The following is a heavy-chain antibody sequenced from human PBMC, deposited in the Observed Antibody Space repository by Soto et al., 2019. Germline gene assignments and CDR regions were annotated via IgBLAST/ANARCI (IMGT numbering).Heavy chain of an antibody. Sequence: QVQLVQSGAEVREPGSSVKVSCEASGGTFRSYAINWVRQAPGQGLEWMGGIIPMFGKPNYAEKFLGRVTISADESTRTAYMEVTRLKSEDTAVYYCARSMETNYFYCMDVWGLGNTVNVSS. CDR3: ARSMETNYFYCMDV. CDR2: IIPMFGKP. V-gene: IGHV1-69*01. D-gene: IGHD2-8*01. J-gene: IGHJ6*02. CDR1: GGTFRSYA.